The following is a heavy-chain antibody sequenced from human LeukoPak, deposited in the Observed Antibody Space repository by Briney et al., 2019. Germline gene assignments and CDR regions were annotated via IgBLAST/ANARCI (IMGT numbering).Heavy chain of an antibody. CDR1: GGSISSYY. Sequence: SETLSLTCTVSGGSISSYYWSWIRQPAGKGPEWIGRIYTSGSTNYNPSLKSRVTMSVDTSKNQFSLKLSSVTAADTAVYYCAREGTTVTTFDYWGQGTLVTVSS. D-gene: IGHD4-17*01. V-gene: IGHV4-4*07. CDR2: IYTSGST. J-gene: IGHJ4*02. CDR3: AREGTTVTTFDY.